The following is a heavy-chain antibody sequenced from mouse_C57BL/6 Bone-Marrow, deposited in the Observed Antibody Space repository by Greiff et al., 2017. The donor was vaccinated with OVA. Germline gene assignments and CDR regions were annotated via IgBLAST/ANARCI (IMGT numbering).Heavy chain of an antibody. CDR1: GYTFTSYW. CDR3: ARIILRYPAWFAY. V-gene: IGHV1-59*01. Sequence: VQLQQPGAELVRPGTSVKLSCKASGYTFTSYWMHWVKQRPGQGLEWIGVIDPSDSYTNYNQKFKGKATLTVDTSSSTAYMQLSSLTSEDSAVYYCARIILRYPAWFAYWGQGTLVTVSA. J-gene: IGHJ3*01. D-gene: IGHD1-1*01. CDR2: IDPSDSYT.